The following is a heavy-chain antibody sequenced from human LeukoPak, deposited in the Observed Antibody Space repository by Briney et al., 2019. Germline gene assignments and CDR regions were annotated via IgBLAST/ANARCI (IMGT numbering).Heavy chain of an antibody. CDR3: ARDSIAVAGTIDY. V-gene: IGHV3-64*01. CDR1: GFTFSSYA. Sequence: TGGSLRLSCAASGFTFSSYAMHWVRQAPGKGLEYVSAISSNGGSTYYANSVKGRFTTSRDNSKNTLYLQMGSLRAEDMAVYYCARDSIAVAGTIDYWGQGTPVTVSS. CDR2: ISSNGGST. D-gene: IGHD6-19*01. J-gene: IGHJ4*02.